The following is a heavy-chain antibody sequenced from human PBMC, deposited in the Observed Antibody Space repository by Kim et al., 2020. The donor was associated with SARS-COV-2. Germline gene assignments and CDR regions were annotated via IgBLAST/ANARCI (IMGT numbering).Heavy chain of an antibody. CDR3: ARTFDPTNYYGVDV. CDR1: GFTFSVYA. Sequence: GGSLRLTCAASGFTFSVYAMTWIRQAPGRGLECVSSLDRGGRNVSYADSLKGRTTTSRDNAESSLYLQTSDLKVADTATYYCARTFDPTNYYGVDVWGQGTTVTVSS. V-gene: IGHV3-11*01. D-gene: IGHD3-9*01. CDR2: LDRGGRNV. J-gene: IGHJ6*02.